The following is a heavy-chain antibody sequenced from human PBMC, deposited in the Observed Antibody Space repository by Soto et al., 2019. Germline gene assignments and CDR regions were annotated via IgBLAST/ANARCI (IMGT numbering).Heavy chain of an antibody. CDR2: INAGNGNT. Sequence: GASVKVSCKASGYTFTSYAMHWVRQAPGQRLEWTGWINAGNGNTKYSQKFQGRVTITRDTSASTAYMELSSLRSEDTAVYYCARDLRKQLYPPQYYYGMDVWGQGTTVTVSS. V-gene: IGHV1-3*01. D-gene: IGHD3-3*01. J-gene: IGHJ6*02. CDR1: GYTFTSYA. CDR3: ARDLRKQLYPPQYYYGMDV.